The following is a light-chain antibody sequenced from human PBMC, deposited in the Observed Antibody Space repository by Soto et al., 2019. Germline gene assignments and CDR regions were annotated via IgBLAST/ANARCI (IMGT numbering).Light chain of an antibody. CDR2: GAS. V-gene: IGKV3-15*01. CDR1: QSVGSN. J-gene: IGKJ2*01. Sequence: EIVMTQSPATLSVSPGQRATLSCRASQSVGSNLASYQQRSGQAPRLLIYGASSRPTGTPARFSGSGSGPEFTLTISSLQSEDFAVYYCEQYNNWPPYTFGQGTKLEIK. CDR3: EQYNNWPPYT.